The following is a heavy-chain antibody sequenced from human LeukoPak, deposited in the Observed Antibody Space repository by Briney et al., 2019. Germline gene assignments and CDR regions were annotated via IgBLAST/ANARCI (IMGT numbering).Heavy chain of an antibody. CDR3: ARAGDYYDSTDYATGYTDV. Sequence: SVKVSCKASGYTFTSYAMNWVRQAPGQGLEWRGGIIPIFTTANYAQKFQGRVTITADESTSTAYMELSSLRSEDTAVYYCARAGDYYDSTDYATGYTDVWGKGTTVTVSS. CDR2: IIPIFTTA. D-gene: IGHD3-22*01. V-gene: IGHV1-69*13. CDR1: GYTFTSYA. J-gene: IGHJ6*03.